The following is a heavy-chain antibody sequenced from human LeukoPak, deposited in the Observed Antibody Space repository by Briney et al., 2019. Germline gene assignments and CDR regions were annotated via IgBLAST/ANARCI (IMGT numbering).Heavy chain of an antibody. D-gene: IGHD6-13*01. CDR3: AREKSSGIAAAGVDY. J-gene: IGHJ4*02. CDR2: IIPIFGTA. CDR1: GGTFSSYA. Sequence: SVKVSCKASGGTFSSYAISWVRQTPGQGLEWMGGIIPIFGTANYAQKFQGRVTITADESTSTAYMELSSLRSEDTAVYYCAREKSSGIAAAGVDYWGQGTLVTVSS. V-gene: IGHV1-69*13.